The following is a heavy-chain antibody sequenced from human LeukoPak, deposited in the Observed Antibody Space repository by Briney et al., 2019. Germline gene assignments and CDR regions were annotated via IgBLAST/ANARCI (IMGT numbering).Heavy chain of an antibody. Sequence: GGSLRLSCAASGFTFSSYSMNWVRQAPGKGLEWVLSISSSSSYIYYADSVKGRFTISRDNAKNSLYLQMNSLRAEDTAVYYCASYIRGGIDYWGQGTLVTVSS. CDR3: ASYIRGGIDY. V-gene: IGHV3-21*01. CDR1: GFTFSSYS. D-gene: IGHD3-10*01. J-gene: IGHJ4*02. CDR2: ISSSSSYI.